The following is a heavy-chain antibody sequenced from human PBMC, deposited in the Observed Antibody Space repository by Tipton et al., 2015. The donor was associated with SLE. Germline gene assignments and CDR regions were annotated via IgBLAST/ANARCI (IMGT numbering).Heavy chain of an antibody. CDR1: GFTFSSYA. V-gene: IGHV3-23*01. D-gene: IGHD3-10*01. J-gene: IGHJ4*02. CDR2: ISGSGGST. CDR3: AKDLLLWFGETVDY. Sequence: SLRLSCAASGFTFSSYATSWVRQAPGKGLEWVSAISGSGGSTYYADSVKGRFTISRDNSKNTLYLQMNSLRAEDTAVYYCAKDLLLWFGETVDYWGQGTLVTVSS.